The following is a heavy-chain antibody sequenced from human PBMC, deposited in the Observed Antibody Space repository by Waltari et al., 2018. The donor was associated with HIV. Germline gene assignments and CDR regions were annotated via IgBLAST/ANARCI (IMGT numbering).Heavy chain of an antibody. J-gene: IGHJ6*02. Sequence: EVQLVESGGVLVQPGGSLRLSCAASGFTFRTYWMHWVRQGPGKGLAWVSGINNEGSSTSYADSVKGRFTISRDNAKNTLFLQMNSLRVEDTAVYYCTRDGGGHPFVGYGMDVWGQGTTVTVSS. CDR3: TRDGGGHPFVGYGMDV. V-gene: IGHV3-74*01. D-gene: IGHD3-16*01. CDR1: GFTFRTYW. CDR2: INNEGSST.